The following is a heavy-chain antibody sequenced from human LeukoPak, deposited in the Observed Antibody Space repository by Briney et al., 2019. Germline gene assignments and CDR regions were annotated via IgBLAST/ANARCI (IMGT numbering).Heavy chain of an antibody. V-gene: IGHV1-18*01. CDR2: ISAYNGNT. CDR3: ARSDSSRWSGDY. Sequence: ASVKVSCKASGYTFTIYGFTWVRQAPGQGLEWMGWISAYNGNTNYAQKLQGRVTMTTDTSTSTAYMELRSLRSDDTALYYCARSDSSRWSGDYWGQGTLVTVSS. J-gene: IGHJ4*02. D-gene: IGHD6-13*01. CDR1: GYTFTIYG.